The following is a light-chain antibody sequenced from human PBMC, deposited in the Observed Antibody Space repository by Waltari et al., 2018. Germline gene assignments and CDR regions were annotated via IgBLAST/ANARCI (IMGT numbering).Light chain of an antibody. CDR1: QSVNTY. CDR2: GAY. J-gene: IGKJ1*01. Sequence: IVLTQSPGTLSLSPGERATLSCRASQSVNTYLAWYQQKPGQAPRLLIYGAYTRAAGIPDRFSGSGFGTDFSLTISRLEAEDFAVYYCQHHVRLPATCGQGTKVEIK. V-gene: IGKV3-20*01. CDR3: QHHVRLPAT.